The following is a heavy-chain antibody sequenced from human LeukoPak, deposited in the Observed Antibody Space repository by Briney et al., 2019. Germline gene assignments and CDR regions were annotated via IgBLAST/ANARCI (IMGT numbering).Heavy chain of an antibody. D-gene: IGHD2-15*01. CDR1: GFTFSNYA. V-gene: IGHV3-23*01. J-gene: IGHJ5*01. CDR3: ARGTLEHCSGASCYPLDS. Sequence: PGGSLRLSCAAPGFTFSNYAMSWVRQTPGKGLECVSVVTGSGGDTYYTGSVNGRFTISRDNSKNTLYLQMNSLRAEGTAVYYCARGTLEHCSGASCYPLDSWGQGTLVTVSS. CDR2: VTGSGGDT.